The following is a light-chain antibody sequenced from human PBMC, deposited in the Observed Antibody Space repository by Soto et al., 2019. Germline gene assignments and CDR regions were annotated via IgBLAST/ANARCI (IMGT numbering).Light chain of an antibody. J-gene: IGLJ3*02. Sequence: QSVLPQPPSASGTPGQRVTISCSGSSSNIGRNFVYWYQQLPGTAPKLLIYKNNQRPSGVPDRFSGSKSGPSASLAISGLRSEDEADYHCATWDASLSAWVFGGGTKLTVL. CDR3: ATWDASLSAWV. V-gene: IGLV1-47*01. CDR1: SSNIGRNF. CDR2: KNN.